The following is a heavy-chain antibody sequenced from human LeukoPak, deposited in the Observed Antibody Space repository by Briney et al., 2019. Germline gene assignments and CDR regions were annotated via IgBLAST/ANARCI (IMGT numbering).Heavy chain of an antibody. Sequence: PGGSLRLSCAASGFSFRTYAMNWVRQAPGKELEWISYINYSSDTIYYADSVKGRFTISRDNAKNSLSLQMDSLRDEDTAVYYCARGFRYFDPPDYWGQGTLVTISS. CDR1: GFSFRTYA. V-gene: IGHV3-48*02. CDR3: ARGFRYFDPPDY. J-gene: IGHJ4*02. CDR2: INYSSDTI. D-gene: IGHD3-9*01.